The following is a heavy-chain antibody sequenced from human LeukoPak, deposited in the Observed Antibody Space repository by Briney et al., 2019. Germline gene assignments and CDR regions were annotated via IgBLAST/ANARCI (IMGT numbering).Heavy chain of an antibody. Sequence: GGSLRLSCAASGFTFSSYAVHWVRQAPGKGLEWVAVISYDGSNKYYADSVKGRFTISRDNSKNTLYLQMNSLRAEDTAVYYCARDKWKADIVVVPAAFDYWGQGTLVTVSS. CDR2: ISYDGSNK. D-gene: IGHD2-2*01. V-gene: IGHV3-30-3*01. CDR1: GFTFSSYA. J-gene: IGHJ4*02. CDR3: ARDKWKADIVVVPAAFDY.